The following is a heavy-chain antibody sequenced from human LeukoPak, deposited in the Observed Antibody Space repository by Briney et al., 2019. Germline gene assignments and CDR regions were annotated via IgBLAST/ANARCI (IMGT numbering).Heavy chain of an antibody. CDR1: GFTFSSYA. J-gene: IGHJ4*02. Sequence: PGGSLRLSCAASGFTFSSYAMHWVRQAPGKGLEWVAVISYDGSIKYYADSVKGRFTTSRDNSKNMLYLQMNSLSAEDTAVYYCTTLWYSSDSNAYWGQGTLVTVSS. V-gene: IGHV3-30-3*01. D-gene: IGHD3-22*01. CDR3: TTLWYSSDSNAY. CDR2: ISYDGSIK.